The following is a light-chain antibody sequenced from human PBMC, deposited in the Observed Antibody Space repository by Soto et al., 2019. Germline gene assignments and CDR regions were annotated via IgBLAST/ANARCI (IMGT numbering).Light chain of an antibody. V-gene: IGLV2-11*01. Sequence: QSALTQPRSVSGSPGQSVTISCTGTSSDVGAYNYVSWYRQHPGKAPKVMVYDVSKRPSGVPDRFSGSKSDNTAALTISGLQAEDEADYYCCSFAGSDTLIFGGGTKLTVL. CDR2: DVS. CDR1: SSDVGAYNY. J-gene: IGLJ2*01. CDR3: CSFAGSDTLI.